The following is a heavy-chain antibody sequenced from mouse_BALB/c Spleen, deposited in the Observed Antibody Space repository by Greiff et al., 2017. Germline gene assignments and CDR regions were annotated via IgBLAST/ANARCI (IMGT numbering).Heavy chain of an antibody. V-gene: IGHV1S26*01. CDR1: GFNIKDTY. J-gene: IGHJ4*01. Sequence: QVQLQQSGAELVKPGASVKLSCTASGFNIKDTYMHWVKQRPGQGLEWIGYINPSSGYTNYNQKFKDKATLTADKSSSTAYMQLSSLTSEDSAVYYCARSGYGGDYYAMDYWGQGTSVTVSS. CDR3: ARSGYGGDYYAMDY. CDR2: INPSSGYT. D-gene: IGHD3-1*01.